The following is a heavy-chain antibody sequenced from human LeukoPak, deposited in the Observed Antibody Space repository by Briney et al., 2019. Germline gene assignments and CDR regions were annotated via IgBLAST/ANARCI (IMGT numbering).Heavy chain of an antibody. D-gene: IGHD2-21*01. CDR3: ARESVIYYYYGMDV. CDR2: IYYSGST. Sequence: SETLSLTCTVSGGSISSSSYYWGWIRQPPGKGLEWIGSIYYSGSTYYNPSLKSRVTISVDTSKNQFSLKLSSVTAADTAVYYCARESVIYYYYGMDVWGQGTTVTVSS. CDR1: GGSISSSSYY. V-gene: IGHV4-39*01. J-gene: IGHJ6*02.